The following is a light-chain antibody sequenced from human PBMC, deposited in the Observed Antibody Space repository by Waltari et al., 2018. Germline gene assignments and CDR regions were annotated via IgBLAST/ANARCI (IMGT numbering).Light chain of an antibody. CDR1: SSDVGGYYF. CDR3: CSYAGAYTLGV. J-gene: IGLJ1*01. V-gene: IGLV2-11*01. CDR2: DVS. Sequence: QSALTQPRSVSGSPGQSVTISCTGTSSDVGGYYFVSWYQQHPGKAPKLLIYDVSKRPSGVPYHFSGSKSGNTASLTISGLQAEDEADYFCCSYAGAYTLGVFGTGTKVTVL.